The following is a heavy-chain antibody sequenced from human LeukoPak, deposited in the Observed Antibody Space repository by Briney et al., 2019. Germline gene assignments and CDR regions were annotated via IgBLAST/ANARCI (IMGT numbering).Heavy chain of an antibody. J-gene: IGHJ4*02. CDR1: GFTFSSYW. V-gene: IGHV3-7*03. Sequence: GGSLRLSCAASGFTFSSYWMSWVRQAPGKGLEWVANIKQDGSQKYYVDSVKGRFTISRDNSKNTLYLQMNSLRAEDTAVYYCAKGASILEWLFHFDYWGQGTLVTVSS. CDR3: AKGASILEWLFHFDY. CDR2: IKQDGSQK. D-gene: IGHD3-3*01.